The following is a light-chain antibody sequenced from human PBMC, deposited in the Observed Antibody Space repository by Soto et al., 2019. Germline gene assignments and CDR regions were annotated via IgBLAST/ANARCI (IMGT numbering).Light chain of an antibody. Sequence: DIVMTQSPDSLAVSLGERATINCKSSQSVLYSSNNKNYLAWYQQKPGQPPKLLIYWASTRESGVPDRFSGSGSGTDFTLTNSSLQAEDVAVYYCQQYYSPWTFGQGTKVELK. CDR1: QSVLYSSNNKNY. CDR2: WAS. V-gene: IGKV4-1*01. J-gene: IGKJ1*01. CDR3: QQYYSPWT.